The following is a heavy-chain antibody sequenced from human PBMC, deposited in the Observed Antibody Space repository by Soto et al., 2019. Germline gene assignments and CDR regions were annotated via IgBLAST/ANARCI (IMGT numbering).Heavy chain of an antibody. D-gene: IGHD6-19*01. V-gene: IGHV1-18*01. CDR2: ISTYNGNT. CDR1: SETFASYD. CDR3: ARVTRGSGDWFDP. J-gene: IGHJ5*02. Sequence: ASVKVSCKASSETFASYDITWVRQAPGQGLEWMGWISTYNGNTKYAQNVQGRVSMTTDTSASTAYMELRSLKSDDTAVYYCARVTRGSGDWFDPWGQGTLVTVSS.